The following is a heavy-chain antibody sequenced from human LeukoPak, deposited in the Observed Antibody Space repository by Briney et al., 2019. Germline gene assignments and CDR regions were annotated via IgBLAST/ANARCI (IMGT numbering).Heavy chain of an antibody. CDR2: IRYDGSNE. CDR3: AKEEPITTFGVVGDAFDI. V-gene: IGHV3-30*02. CDR1: GFTFSDYY. D-gene: IGHD3-3*01. J-gene: IGHJ3*02. Sequence: AGGSLRLSCAASGFTFSDYYMSWIRQAPGKGLEWVAFIRYDGSNEYYADSVKGRFTISRDNSKNTLYLQMNSLRAEDTAEYYCAKEEPITTFGVVGDAFDIWGQGTMVTVSS.